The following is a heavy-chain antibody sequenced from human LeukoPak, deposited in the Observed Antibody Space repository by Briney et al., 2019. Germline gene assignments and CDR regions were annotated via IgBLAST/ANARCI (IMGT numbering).Heavy chain of an antibody. CDR3: ATAPILRGEGGEHYKYGMDV. D-gene: IGHD2-2*02. CDR1: VGSNSRGNW. Sequence: SDTLSLTCGVSVGSNSRGNWWGWARHSPGNGLDWIGEIHHNGTRNYNPSHKSRVTISADTFKNHFSLILTSLTAADTAVYYCATAPILRGEGGEHYKYGMDVWGQGTTVIVSS. V-gene: IGHV4/OR15-8*01. CDR2: IHHNGTR. J-gene: IGHJ6*02.